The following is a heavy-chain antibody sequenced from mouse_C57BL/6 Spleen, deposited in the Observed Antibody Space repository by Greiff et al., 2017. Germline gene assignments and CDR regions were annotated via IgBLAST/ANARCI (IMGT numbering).Heavy chain of an antibody. CDR2: IHPNSGST. CDR3: ARSNYYGSTGNLDY. J-gene: IGHJ2*01. CDR1: GYTFTSYW. D-gene: IGHD1-1*01. V-gene: IGHV1-64*01. Sequence: VQLQQPGAELVKPGASVKLSCKASGYTFTSYWMHWVKQRPGQGLEWIGMIHPNSGSTNYNEKFKSKATLSVDKSSSTAYMQLSSLTSEDSAVHYCARSNYYGSTGNLDYWGQGTTLTVSS.